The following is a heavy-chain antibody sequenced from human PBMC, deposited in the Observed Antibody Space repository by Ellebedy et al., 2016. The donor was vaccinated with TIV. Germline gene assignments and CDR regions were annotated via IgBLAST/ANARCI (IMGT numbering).Heavy chain of an antibody. CDR3: ARYPGVAAHYFDY. V-gene: IGHV4-59*01. D-gene: IGHD6-19*01. Sequence: MPSETLSLTCTVSGGSISSYYWSWIRQPPGTGLEWIGYIYYSGSTNYNPSLKSRVTISVDTSKNQFSLKLSSVTAADTAVYYCARYPGVAAHYFDYWGQGTLVTVSS. J-gene: IGHJ4*02. CDR1: GGSISSYY. CDR2: IYYSGST.